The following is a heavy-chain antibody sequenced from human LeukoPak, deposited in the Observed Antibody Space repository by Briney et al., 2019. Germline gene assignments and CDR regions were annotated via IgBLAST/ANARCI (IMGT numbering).Heavy chain of an antibody. CDR1: DGSISDYY. Sequence: SETLSLTCTVSDGSISDYYWSWIRQPPGKGLEWIGYISYSGTSSYNPSLKSRVTMSVDTSKNHFSLKLTSVTAADTAVYYWARLGGSVDYWGQGTLVTVSS. V-gene: IGHV4-59*01. CDR3: ARLGGSVDY. D-gene: IGHD4-23*01. J-gene: IGHJ4*02. CDR2: ISYSGTS.